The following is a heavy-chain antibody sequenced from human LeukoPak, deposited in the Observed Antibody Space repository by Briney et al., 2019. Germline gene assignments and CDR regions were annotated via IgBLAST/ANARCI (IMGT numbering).Heavy chain of an antibody. D-gene: IGHD2-8*01. V-gene: IGHV4-34*01. Sequence: SETLSLTCAVYGGSFSGYYWSWIRQPPGKGMEWIGEIHHSGSTNYNPSLKSRVTISVNTSKNQFSLTLSSVAAAEPTVYYFARGPKDIVIMGYALTNRNLFDPWGQATLV. CDR2: IHHSGST. CDR3: ARGPKDIVIMGYALTNRNLFDP. J-gene: IGHJ5*02. CDR1: GGSFSGYY.